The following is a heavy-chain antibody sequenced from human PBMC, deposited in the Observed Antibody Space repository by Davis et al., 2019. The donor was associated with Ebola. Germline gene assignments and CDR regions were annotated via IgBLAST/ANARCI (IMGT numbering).Heavy chain of an antibody. D-gene: IGHD3-9*01. J-gene: IGHJ6*02. CDR2: ISGSGGST. CDR1: GFTFSSYA. V-gene: IGHV3-23*01. Sequence: GESLKISCAASGFTFSSYAMSWVRQAPGKGLEWVSAISGSGGSTYYADSVKGRFTISRDNSKNTLYLQMNSLRAEDTAVYYCAVGYYDILTGYYYYYGMDVWGQGTTVTVSS. CDR3: AVGYYDILTGYYYYYGMDV.